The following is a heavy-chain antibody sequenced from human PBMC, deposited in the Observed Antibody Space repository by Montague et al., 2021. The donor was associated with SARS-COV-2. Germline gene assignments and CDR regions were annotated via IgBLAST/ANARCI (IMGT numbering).Heavy chain of an antibody. CDR3: TREGYQVLWSDYYYYGTDV. CDR1: GGSFSGYY. J-gene: IGHJ6*02. D-gene: IGHD2-2*01. Sequence: SETLSLTCAVYGGSFSGYYWSWIRQPPGKGLEWIGEINHSGSTNYNPSLKSRVTISVDTSKNQFSLKLSSVTAADTAVYYCTREGYQVLWSDYYYYGTDVWGQGTRSPSP. V-gene: IGHV4-34*01. CDR2: INHSGST.